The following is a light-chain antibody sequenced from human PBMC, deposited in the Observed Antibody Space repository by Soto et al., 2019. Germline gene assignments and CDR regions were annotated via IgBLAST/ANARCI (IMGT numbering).Light chain of an antibody. V-gene: IGKV3-20*01. Sequence: EIVLTQSPGTLSLSPRERATLSCRASQSVSSSYLAWYQQKPGQAPRLLIYGASSRATGIPDRFSGSGSGTDFTLTISRLEPEDFAVYYCQQYGSSSTWTFGQGTKVEIK. CDR3: QQYGSSSTWT. CDR1: QSVSSSY. J-gene: IGKJ1*01. CDR2: GAS.